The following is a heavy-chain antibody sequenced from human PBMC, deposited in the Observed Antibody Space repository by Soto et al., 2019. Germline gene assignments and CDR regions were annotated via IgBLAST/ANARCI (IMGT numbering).Heavy chain of an antibody. CDR2: IKQDGSEE. CDR3: ASEEWIYYDFWSGYSDY. CDR1: GFTFSSYW. D-gene: IGHD3-3*01. Sequence: GGSLRLSCAASGFTFSSYWMTWVRQAPGKGLEWVANIKQDGSEEYYVDSVKGRFTISRDNAKNSLYLQMNSLRPEDTAVYYCASEEWIYYDFWSGYSDYWGQGTLVTVSS. V-gene: IGHV3-7*01. J-gene: IGHJ4*02.